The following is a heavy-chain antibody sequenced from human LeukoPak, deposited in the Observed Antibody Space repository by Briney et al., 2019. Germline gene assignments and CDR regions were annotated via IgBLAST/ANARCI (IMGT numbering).Heavy chain of an antibody. Sequence: ASVKVSCKVSGYSLTEISIHWVRQAPGKRLEWMGGFDPEEDERIYAQKCQGRVTMTEDTSTDTAYMQLSSLRSEDTAVYYCAKEGACSGGSCPLDYWGQGTLVTVSS. J-gene: IGHJ4*02. D-gene: IGHD2-15*01. CDR3: AKEGACSGGSCPLDY. CDR2: FDPEEDER. CDR1: GYSLTEIS. V-gene: IGHV1-24*01.